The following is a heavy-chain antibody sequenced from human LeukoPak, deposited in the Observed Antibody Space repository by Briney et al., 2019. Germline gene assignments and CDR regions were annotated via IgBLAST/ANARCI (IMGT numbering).Heavy chain of an antibody. CDR1: GYSFTIYG. CDR3: AIPTGCGSYCFGH. V-gene: IGHV1-18*01. J-gene: IGHJ4*02. Sequence: GASVKVSCKASGYSFTIYGISWVRQAPGQGLEWMGWIVPSNGYTTYAQKFQGRVTMTTDTSTSTAYMELRSLRSDDTAVYHCAIPTGCGSYCFGHWGQGTLVTVSS. CDR2: IVPSNGYT. D-gene: IGHD1-26*01.